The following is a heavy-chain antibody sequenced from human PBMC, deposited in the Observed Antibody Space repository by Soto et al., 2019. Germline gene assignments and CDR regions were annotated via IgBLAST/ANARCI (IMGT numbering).Heavy chain of an antibody. Sequence: EVQLVESGGGLVQPGGSLRLSCEASGFTFSRRGMTWVRQGPGKGLEWVANIEKDENGKDYVDSVKGRFTISRDKAKYSLYLQLKSLRVADTDVSDYATHAGSEFEGIVLDFWGQGTLVTVSS. CDR2: IEKDENGK. J-gene: IGHJ4*02. CDR1: GFTFSRRG. D-gene: IGHD1-26*01. V-gene: IGHV3-7*02. CDR3: ATHAGSEFEGIVLDF.